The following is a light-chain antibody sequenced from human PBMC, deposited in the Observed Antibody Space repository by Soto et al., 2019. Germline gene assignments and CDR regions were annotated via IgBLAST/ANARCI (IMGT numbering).Light chain of an antibody. CDR3: QQYNEWPLT. CDR1: QSVSNN. J-gene: IGKJ4*01. CDR2: FAS. Sequence: EIVMTQSLATLSVSPGERATLSCRASQSVSNNLAWYQQKPGQAPRLLIYFASTRATGVPARFSGSGSGTELTLTISSLQSEDFAVYYCQQYNEWPLTFGGGTKVETK. V-gene: IGKV3-15*01.